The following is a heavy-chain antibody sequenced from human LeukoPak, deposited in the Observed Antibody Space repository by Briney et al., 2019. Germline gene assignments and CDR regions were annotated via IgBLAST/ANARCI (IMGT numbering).Heavy chain of an antibody. CDR2: ISYDGSNK. D-gene: IGHD2-15*01. V-gene: IGHV3-30-3*01. J-gene: IGHJ5*02. CDR3: AKDQVVVAATRDWFDP. CDR1: GFTFSSYA. Sequence: PGRSLRLSCAASGFTFSSYAMHRVRQAPGKGLEWVAVISYDGSNKYYADSVKGRFTISRDNAKNSLYLQMNSLRAEDTAVYYCAKDQVVVAATRDWFDPWGQGTLVTVSS.